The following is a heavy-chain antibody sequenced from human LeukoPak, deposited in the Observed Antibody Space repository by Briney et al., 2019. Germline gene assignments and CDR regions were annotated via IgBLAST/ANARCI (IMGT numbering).Heavy chain of an antibody. J-gene: IGHJ6*03. Sequence: GGSLRLSCAASGFTFSSYSMNWVRQAPGKGLEWVSSISSSSSYIYYAGSVKGRFTISRDNAKNSLYLQMNSLRAEDTAVYYCARDPMDVWGKGTTVTVSS. CDR3: ARDPMDV. CDR1: GFTFSSYS. CDR2: ISSSSSYI. V-gene: IGHV3-21*01.